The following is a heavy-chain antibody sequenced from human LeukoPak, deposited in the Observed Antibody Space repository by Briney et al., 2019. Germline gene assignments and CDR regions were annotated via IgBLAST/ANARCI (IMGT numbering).Heavy chain of an antibody. Sequence: PGGSLRLSCAASGFTFSNAWMSWVRQAPGKGLEWVGHIKSKIDGETTGYAAPVKGRFTISRDDSKNMLYLQMNSLKTEDTAVYYCTTELGLSFGVRYFDHWGQGTSATASS. CDR3: TTELGLSFGVRYFDH. D-gene: IGHD3-10*01. V-gene: IGHV3-15*01. CDR2: IKSKIDGETT. J-gene: IGHJ4*02. CDR1: GFTFSNAW.